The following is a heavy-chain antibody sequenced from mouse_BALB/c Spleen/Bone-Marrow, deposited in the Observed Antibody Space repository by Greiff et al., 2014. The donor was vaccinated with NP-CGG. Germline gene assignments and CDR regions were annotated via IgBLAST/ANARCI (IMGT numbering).Heavy chain of an antibody. CDR3: ARRVYGNYWYFDV. V-gene: IGHV1-80*01. J-gene: IGHJ1*01. D-gene: IGHD2-1*01. Sequence: VQGVESGAELVRPGSSVKISCKASGYAFSSYWMNWVKQRPGQGLEWIGQIYPGDGDTNYNGKFKGKATLTADKSSSTAYMQLSSLTTEDSAVYFCARRVYGNYWYFDVWGAGTTVTVSS. CDR2: IYPGDGDT. CDR1: GYAFSSYW.